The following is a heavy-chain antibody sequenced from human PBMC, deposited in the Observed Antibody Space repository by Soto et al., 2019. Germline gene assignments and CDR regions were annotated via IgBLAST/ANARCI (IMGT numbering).Heavy chain of an antibody. Sequence: GGSLRLSCAASGFNFNNYYMTWVRQAPEKGLEWVANIKQDGGEKYYADSVKGRFTISRDNAKNSLYLQMNSLRAEDMAVYYCVRDIYYSFDSWGQGTLVTVSS. CDR1: GFNFNNYY. V-gene: IGHV3-7*01. J-gene: IGHJ5*01. D-gene: IGHD3-10*01. CDR2: IKQDGGEK. CDR3: VRDIYYSFDS.